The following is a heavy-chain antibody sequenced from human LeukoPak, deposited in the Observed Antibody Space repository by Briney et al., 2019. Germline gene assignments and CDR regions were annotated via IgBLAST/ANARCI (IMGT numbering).Heavy chain of an antibody. D-gene: IGHD2-2*01. CDR3: ARDLGVGGYCSSTSCSWFDP. CDR2: ISAYNGNT. Sequence: ASVKVSCKASGYTFTSYGISWVRQAPGQGLEWMGWISAYNGNTNYAQKLQGRVTMTIDTSTSTAYMELRSLRSDDTAVYYCARDLGVGGYCSSTSCSWFDPWGQGTLVTVSS. V-gene: IGHV1-18*04. CDR1: GYTFTSYG. J-gene: IGHJ5*02.